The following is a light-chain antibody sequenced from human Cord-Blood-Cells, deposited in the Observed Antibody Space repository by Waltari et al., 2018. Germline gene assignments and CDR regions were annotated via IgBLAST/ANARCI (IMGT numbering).Light chain of an antibody. CDR1: QSVSSN. V-gene: IGKV3-15*01. J-gene: IGKJ2*01. CDR2: GAA. CDR3: QQYDNWPYT. Sequence: EILMTQSPATLSVSPGESAPLSCRASQSVSSNLAWDKQKPGQAPRLLIYGAATRATGIPARFIGSGSGREFTLTISSLQSEDFAFYYCQQYDNWPYTCGQGTKLEIK.